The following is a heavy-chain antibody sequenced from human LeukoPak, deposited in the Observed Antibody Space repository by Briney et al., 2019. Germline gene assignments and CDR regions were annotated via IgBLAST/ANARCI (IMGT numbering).Heavy chain of an antibody. D-gene: IGHD6-13*01. CDR3: ARGRPAALDY. V-gene: IGHV4-34*01. CDR2: INHSGST. J-gene: IGHJ4*02. Sequence: SETLSLTCAVYGGSFSGYYWSWIRQPSGKGLEWIGEINHSGSTNYNPSLKSRVTISVDTSKNQFSLKLSSVTAADTAVYYCARGRPAALDYWGQGTLVTVSS. CDR1: GGSFSGYY.